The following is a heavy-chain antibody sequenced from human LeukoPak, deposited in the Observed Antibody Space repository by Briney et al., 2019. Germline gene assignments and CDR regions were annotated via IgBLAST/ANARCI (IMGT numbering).Heavy chain of an antibody. J-gene: IGHJ3*02. CDR2: IYYSGST. CDR1: GGSISSDDYY. D-gene: IGHD3-16*01. V-gene: IGHV4-30-4*01. CDR3: ARDRHVTDILGGDALDI. Sequence: SETLSLTCTVSGGSISSDDYYWSWIRQPPGKGLEWIGYIYYSGSTYYKSSLKSRGTISIDTSKNQFSLRLSSVTAADTAVYFCARDRHVTDILGGDALDIWGQGTKVTVSS.